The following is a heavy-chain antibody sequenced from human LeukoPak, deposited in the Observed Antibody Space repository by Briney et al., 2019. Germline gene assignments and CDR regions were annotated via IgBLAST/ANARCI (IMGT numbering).Heavy chain of an antibody. CDR1: GITFSNYN. CDR3: ARGQGEVYFDY. Sequence: GGSLRLSCAAPGITFSNYNMNWVRQAPGKGLEWISSITSSSSYTFYADSVKGRFTISRDNAKNSLYLQMNSLRAEDTAVYYCARGQGEVYFDYWGQGTLVTVSS. J-gene: IGHJ4*02. V-gene: IGHV3-21*01. CDR2: ITSSSSYT.